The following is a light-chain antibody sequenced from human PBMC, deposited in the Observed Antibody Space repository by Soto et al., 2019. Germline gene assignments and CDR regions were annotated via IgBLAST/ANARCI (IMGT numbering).Light chain of an antibody. CDR1: QSVSSY. J-gene: IGKJ2*01. Sequence: EIVLTQSPATLSLSPGERATLSCRASQSVSSYLAWYQQKPGQAPRLLLYDASNRATGIPARFSGSGSGTDFTLTISSLEPADFAVYYCQQRSNWPPYTFGQGTKLEIK. CDR3: QQRSNWPPYT. CDR2: DAS. V-gene: IGKV3-11*01.